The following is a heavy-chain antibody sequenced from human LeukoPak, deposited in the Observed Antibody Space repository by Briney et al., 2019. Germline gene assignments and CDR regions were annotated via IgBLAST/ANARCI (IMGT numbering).Heavy chain of an antibody. J-gene: IGHJ4*02. CDR3: GGTFDSSGSSFDY. V-gene: IGHV3-30*03. CDR1: GFTFSSYG. D-gene: IGHD3-22*01. CDR2: ISYDGSNK. Sequence: GGSLRLSCAASGFTFSSYGIHWVRQAPGKGLEWVAVISYDGSNKYYADSVKGRFTISRDNSKNTLYLQMNSLRAEDTAVYYCGGTFDSSGSSFDYWGQGTLVTVSS.